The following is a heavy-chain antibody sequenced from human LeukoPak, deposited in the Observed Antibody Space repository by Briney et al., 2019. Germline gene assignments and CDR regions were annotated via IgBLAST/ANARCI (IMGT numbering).Heavy chain of an antibody. CDR1: GGTFSSYA. D-gene: IGHD3-22*01. CDR3: ARDTFDSSDTDY. V-gene: IGHV1-69*13. J-gene: IGHJ4*02. Sequence: SVKVSRKASGGTFSSYAISWVRQAPGQGLEWMGGIIPIFGTANYAQKFQGRVTITADESTSTAYMELSSLRSEDTAVYYCARDTFDSSDTDYWGQGTLVTVSS. CDR2: IIPIFGTA.